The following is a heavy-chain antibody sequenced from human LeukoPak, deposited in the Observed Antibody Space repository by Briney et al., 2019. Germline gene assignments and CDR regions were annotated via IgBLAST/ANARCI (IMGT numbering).Heavy chain of an antibody. CDR2: ISGSGGST. CDR3: AKDGTYYYGSGSFDY. Sequence: GGSLRLSCAASGLTFSSYAMSWVRQAPGKGLEWVSAISGSGGSTYYADSVKGRFTISRDNSKNTLYLQMNSLRAEDTAVYYCAKDGTYYYGSGSFDYWGQGTLVTVSS. D-gene: IGHD3-10*01. V-gene: IGHV3-23*01. CDR1: GLTFSSYA. J-gene: IGHJ4*02.